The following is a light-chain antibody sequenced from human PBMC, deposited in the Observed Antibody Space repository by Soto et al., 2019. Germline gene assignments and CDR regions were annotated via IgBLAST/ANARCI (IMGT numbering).Light chain of an antibody. CDR2: EVS. V-gene: IGLV2-14*01. CDR1: ITDIGAYNY. Sequence: QSVLTQPASVSGSPGQSITISCTGTITDIGAYNYVSWYQQHPGKAPKLMIYEVSNRPSGISDRFSGSKSGNTASLTISGLQAEYEADYYCNSYTVSSTRVFGTGTKLTV. J-gene: IGLJ1*01. CDR3: NSYTVSSTRV.